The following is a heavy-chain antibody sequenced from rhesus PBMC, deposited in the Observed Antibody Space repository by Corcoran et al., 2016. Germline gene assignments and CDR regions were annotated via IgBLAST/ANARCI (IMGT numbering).Heavy chain of an antibody. Sequence: QLQLQESGPGLVKPSETLSLTCAVSGGSIRSNYWGWIGHTPGKGLEWIGHISGSVGSTGYNPSPKCRVTISTDPSKNQFSLKLSSVTVADTAVYYCVKEANYCTTTTCYGIDYWGQGVLVTVSS. CDR2: ISGSVGST. CDR1: GGSIRSNY. CDR3: VKEANYCTTTTCYGIDY. V-gene: IGHV4-173*01. J-gene: IGHJ4*01. D-gene: IGHD2-2*01.